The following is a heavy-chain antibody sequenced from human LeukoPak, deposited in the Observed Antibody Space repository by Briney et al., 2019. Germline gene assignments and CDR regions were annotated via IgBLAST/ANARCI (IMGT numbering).Heavy chain of an antibody. CDR3: ASWPLVVVAATTRYFDY. D-gene: IGHD2-15*01. V-gene: IGHV1-69*13. CDR1: GCTFSSYA. Sequence: SLKVSCKASGCTFSSYAISWVRQAPGQGLEWMGGIIPIFGTANYAQKFQGRVTITADESTSTAYMELSSLRSEDTAVYYCASWPLVVVAATTRYFDYWGQGTLVTVSS. CDR2: IIPIFGTA. J-gene: IGHJ4*02.